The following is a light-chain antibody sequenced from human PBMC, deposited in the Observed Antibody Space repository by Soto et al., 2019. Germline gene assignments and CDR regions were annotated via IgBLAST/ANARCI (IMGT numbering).Light chain of an antibody. CDR1: TGAVTSGHY. Sequence: QAVVTQEPSLTVSPGGTVTLTCASSTGAVTSGHYPNWFQQKPGQAPRALTYSTSNKHSWTPARFSGSLLGGKAALTLSGVQPEDEADYYCLLYYAAAQPWVFGGGTKLTVL. CDR3: LLYYAAAQPWV. V-gene: IGLV7-43*01. J-gene: IGLJ3*02. CDR2: STS.